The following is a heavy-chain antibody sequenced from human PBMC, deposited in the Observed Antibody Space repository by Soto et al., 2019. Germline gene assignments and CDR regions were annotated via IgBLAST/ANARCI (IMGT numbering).Heavy chain of an antibody. V-gene: IGHV1-2*04. J-gene: IGHJ6*02. D-gene: IGHD3-22*01. CDR3: AITYLIITMIVVVIPHPYIYGMDV. Sequence: QVQLVQSGAEVKKPGASVKVSCKASGYTFTGYYMHWVRQAPGQGLEWMGWINPNSGGTNYAQKFQGCVTRTRDTSISTSYMELSRLRSDDTAVYYCAITYLIITMIVVVIPHPYIYGMDVWGQGTTVTVSS. CDR1: GYTFTGYY. CDR2: INPNSGGT.